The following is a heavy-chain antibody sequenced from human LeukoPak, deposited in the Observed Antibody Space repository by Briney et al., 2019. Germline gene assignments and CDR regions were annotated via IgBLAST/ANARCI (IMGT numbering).Heavy chain of an antibody. D-gene: IGHD3-9*01. J-gene: IGHJ6*02. Sequence: ASVKVSCKASGYTFTSYAMHWVRQAPGQRPEWMGWINAGNGNTKYSQKFQGRVTITRDTSASTAYMELSSLRSEDTAVYYCAREDIRYFDLGEPLYYYYGMDVWGQGTTVTVSS. V-gene: IGHV1-3*01. CDR1: GYTFTSYA. CDR3: AREDIRYFDLGEPLYYYYGMDV. CDR2: INAGNGNT.